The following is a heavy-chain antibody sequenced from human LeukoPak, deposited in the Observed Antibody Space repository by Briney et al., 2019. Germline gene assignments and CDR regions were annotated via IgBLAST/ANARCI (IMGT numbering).Heavy chain of an antibody. CDR3: AKDYDSSGWAAFDI. CDR2: TSYDGSNK. V-gene: IGHV3-30-3*01. CDR1: GFPFSTYL. Sequence: PGGSLRLSCAASGFPFSTYLMHWVRQAPGKGLEWVAVTSYDGSNKYYADSVKGRFTISRDNSKNTLYLQVNSLRAEDTAVYYCAKDYDSSGWAAFDIWGQGTMVTVSS. J-gene: IGHJ3*02. D-gene: IGHD3-22*01.